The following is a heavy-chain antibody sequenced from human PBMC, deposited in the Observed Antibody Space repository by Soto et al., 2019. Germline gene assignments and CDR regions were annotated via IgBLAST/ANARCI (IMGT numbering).Heavy chain of an antibody. CDR1: GFTFSSYG. D-gene: IGHD3-9*01. J-gene: IGHJ1*01. CDR2: IWYDGSNK. V-gene: IGHV3-33*06. Sequence: GGSLRLSCAASGFTFSSYGMHWVRQAPGKGLEWVAVIWYDGSNKYYADSVKGRFTISRDNSKNTLYLQMNSLRAEDTAVYFCAKDRGLVALEYFQYWGQGTLVTVSS. CDR3: AKDRGLVALEYFQY.